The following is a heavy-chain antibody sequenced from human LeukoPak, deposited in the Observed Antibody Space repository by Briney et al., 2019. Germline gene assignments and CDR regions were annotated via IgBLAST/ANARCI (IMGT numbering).Heavy chain of an antibody. J-gene: IGHJ5*02. CDR3: ARGAPVTMIVVVTENWFDP. Sequence: SQTLSLTCAVSVGSISSGGYSWSWIRQPPGKGLEWIGYIYHSGSTYYNPSLKSRVTISVDRSKNQFSLKLSSVTAADTAVYYCARGAPVTMIVVVTENWFDPWGQGTLVTVSS. V-gene: IGHV4-30-2*01. CDR1: VGSISSGGYS. D-gene: IGHD3-22*01. CDR2: IYHSGST.